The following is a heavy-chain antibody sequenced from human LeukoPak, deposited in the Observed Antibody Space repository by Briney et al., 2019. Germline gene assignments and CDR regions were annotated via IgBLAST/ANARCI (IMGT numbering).Heavy chain of an antibody. CDR2: ISGDGGST. Sequence: AGGSLRLSCAGSGFTFDDYAIHWVRHGPGKGLEWVSLISGDGGSTYYADSVEGRFTISRDNSKNSLYLQMNSLRTEDTALYYCAKGKGSDYTFDYWGQGTLVAVSS. V-gene: IGHV3-43*02. J-gene: IGHJ4*02. CDR3: AKGKGSDYTFDY. CDR1: GFTFDDYA. D-gene: IGHD5-12*01.